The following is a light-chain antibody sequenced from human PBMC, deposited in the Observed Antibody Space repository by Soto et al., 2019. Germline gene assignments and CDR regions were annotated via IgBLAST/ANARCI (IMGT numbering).Light chain of an antibody. CDR3: QQSYTSWWT. CDR1: QSITSY. J-gene: IGKJ1*01. CDR2: AAS. V-gene: IGKV1-39*01. Sequence: DIQMTQSPSSLSASVGDRVNISCRASQSITSYLNWYQQKPGKAPKLLIYAASSLQSWVPSRFTGSGSWTDFTLTISSLQPEDFATYYCQQSYTSWWTFGQGTKV.